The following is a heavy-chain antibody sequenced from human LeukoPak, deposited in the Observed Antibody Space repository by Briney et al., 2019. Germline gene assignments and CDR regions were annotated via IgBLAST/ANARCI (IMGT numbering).Heavy chain of an antibody. CDR3: ARNADDSSSYPYFDY. V-gene: IGHV4-59*01. J-gene: IGHJ4*02. D-gene: IGHD3-22*01. Sequence: SETLSLTCTVSGGSISNYYWSWIRQPPGKELEWIGYIYHSGSTNYNPSLKSRVTISVDTSKNQFSLILSSVTAADTAVYYCARNADDSSSYPYFDYWGQGTLVTVSS. CDR2: IYHSGST. CDR1: GGSISNYY.